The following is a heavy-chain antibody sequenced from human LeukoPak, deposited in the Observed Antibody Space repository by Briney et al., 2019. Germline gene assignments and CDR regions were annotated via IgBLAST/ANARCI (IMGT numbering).Heavy chain of an antibody. CDR1: GFTFDDYA. J-gene: IGHJ3*02. CDR3: AKDISRDGYNYAFDI. CDR2: ISWNSGSI. Sequence: GGSLRLSCAASGFTFDDYAMHWVRQAPGKGLEWVSGISWNSGSIGYADSVKGRFTISRDNAKNPLYLQMNSLRAEDTALYYCAKDISRDGYNYAFDIWGQGTMVTVSS. V-gene: IGHV3-9*01. D-gene: IGHD5-24*01.